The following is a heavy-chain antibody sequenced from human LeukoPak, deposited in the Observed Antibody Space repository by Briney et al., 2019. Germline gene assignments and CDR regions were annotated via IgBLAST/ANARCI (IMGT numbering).Heavy chain of an antibody. V-gene: IGHV3-48*03. CDR2: ITSSGSSM. CDR3: ARGRSTWHLDY. Sequence: GGSLRLSCAASGFTFSSYEMNWVRQAPGKGLEWVSYITSSGSSMYYADSVRGRFTISRDNAKNSLSLQMNSLRAEDTAVYYCARGRSTWHLDYWGQGTLVTVSS. D-gene: IGHD1-26*01. J-gene: IGHJ4*02. CDR1: GFTFSSYE.